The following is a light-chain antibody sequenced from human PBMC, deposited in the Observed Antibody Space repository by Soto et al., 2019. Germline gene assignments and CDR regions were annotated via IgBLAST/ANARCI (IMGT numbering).Light chain of an antibody. Sequence: QSVLAQPSSVSGSPGQAITISCTGTRRDGGGYNYGSWYQQHPGKAPNLIIYNVSNRPSGVSNRFSGSKSGNTASLTISGLQAVDEGHSYCSSFTSSNTVLFGGGTKVPV. CDR1: RRDGGGYNY. CDR3: SSFTSSNTVL. J-gene: IGLJ2*01. V-gene: IGLV2-14*01. CDR2: NVS.